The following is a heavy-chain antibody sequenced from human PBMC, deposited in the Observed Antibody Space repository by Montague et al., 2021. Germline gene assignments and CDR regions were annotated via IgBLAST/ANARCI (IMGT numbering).Heavy chain of an antibody. J-gene: IGHJ3*02. V-gene: IGHV4-59*02. CDR2: MRSSGSP. CDR1: GGSVSGYD. CDR3: GRDSPVVEPWVGAHKGAFDI. D-gene: IGHD3-10*01. Sequence: SETLSLTCSVSGGSVSGYDWSWIRQPPGKGLEWIGYMRSSGSPNYNPPFKSRLAISIDRSRNQFSLELSFVTAADTAIYFCGRDSPVVEPWVGAHKGAFDIWGQGTMVTVSS.